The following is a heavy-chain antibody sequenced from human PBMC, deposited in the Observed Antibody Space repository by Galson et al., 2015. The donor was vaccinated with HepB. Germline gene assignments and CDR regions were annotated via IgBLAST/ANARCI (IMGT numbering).Heavy chain of an antibody. CDR2: ISSSSSFI. D-gene: IGHD4-17*01. CDR1: GFSFSGYN. J-gene: IGHJ3*02. CDR3: ARDLPGDYSVSAAFDI. V-gene: IGHV3-21*01. Sequence: SLRLSCAASGFSFSGYNMNWVRQAPGKGLEWVSSISSSSSFIYYADSVKGRFTISRDNAKNSVYLQMNSLRAEDTAVYYCARDLPGDYSVSAAFDIWGQGTMVTVSS.